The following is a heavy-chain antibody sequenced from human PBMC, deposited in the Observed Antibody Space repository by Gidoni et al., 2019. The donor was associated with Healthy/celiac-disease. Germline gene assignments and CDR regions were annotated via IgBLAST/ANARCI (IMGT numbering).Heavy chain of an antibody. Sequence: EVQLLASGGGLVQPGVSLRLSCAASGFPFSSYAMSWVRQAPGKGLEWVSAISGSGGSTYYADSVKGRFTISRDNSKNTLYLQMNSLRAEDTAVYYCATHLGATDAFDIWGQGTMVTVSS. CDR3: ATHLGATDAFDI. V-gene: IGHV3-23*01. J-gene: IGHJ3*02. CDR2: ISGSGGST. CDR1: GFPFSSYA. D-gene: IGHD1-26*01.